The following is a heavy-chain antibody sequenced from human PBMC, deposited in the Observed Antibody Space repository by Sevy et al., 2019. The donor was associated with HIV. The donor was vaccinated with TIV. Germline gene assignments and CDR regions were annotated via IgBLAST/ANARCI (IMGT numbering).Heavy chain of an antibody. V-gene: IGHV3-49*03. J-gene: IGHJ4*02. CDR1: GFTFDDYA. Sequence: GGSLRLSCTTSGFTFDDYAMSWFRQAPGKGLEWVAFITRNSYEAYGGATDYGASVIGRFVISRDDSKSIAYLQMNSLRTEDTGVYYCTRGLATADTPEYDFDYWGQGTLVTVSS. CDR2: ITRNSYEAYGGAT. CDR3: TRGLATADTPEYDFDY. D-gene: IGHD5-12*01.